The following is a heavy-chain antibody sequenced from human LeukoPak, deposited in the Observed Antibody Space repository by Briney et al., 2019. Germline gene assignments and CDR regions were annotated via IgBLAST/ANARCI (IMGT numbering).Heavy chain of an antibody. J-gene: IGHJ4*02. CDR1: GFTFSSYA. D-gene: IGHD3-22*01. Sequence: GGSLRLSCAASGFTFSSYAMTWVRQAPGKGLEWVSTISGSGDNTYYADSVKGRFTISRDSSKNTLYLQMNSLRAEDTAIYSCAKGNGGYYYDFWGQGTLVTVSS. CDR2: ISGSGDNT. V-gene: IGHV3-23*01. CDR3: AKGNGGYYYDF.